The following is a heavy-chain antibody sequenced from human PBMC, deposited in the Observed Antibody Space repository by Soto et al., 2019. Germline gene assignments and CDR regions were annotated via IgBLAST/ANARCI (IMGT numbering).Heavy chain of an antibody. CDR3: ARTFAIFGGRGWFDP. CDR1: GYTFTSYG. CDR2: IIPIFGTA. J-gene: IGHJ5*02. D-gene: IGHD3-3*01. V-gene: IGHV1-69*13. Sequence: QVQLVQSGAEVKKPGASVKVSCKASGYTFTSYGISWVRQAPGQGLEWMGWIIPIFGTANYAQKFQGRVTITADESTSTAYMELSSLRSEDTAVYYCARTFAIFGGRGWFDPWGQGTLVTVSS.